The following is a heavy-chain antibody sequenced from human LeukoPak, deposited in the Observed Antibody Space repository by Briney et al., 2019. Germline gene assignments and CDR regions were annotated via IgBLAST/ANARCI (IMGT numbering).Heavy chain of an antibody. D-gene: IGHD1-14*01. J-gene: IGHJ5*02. Sequence: SETLSLTCAVYGGSFSGYYWYWMRQPPGKGLEWIAYTYYSGNPNYNPSLKSRATISVDTSKNQFSLKLSSVTAADTAVYYCAKGGPEASAGLSWFDPWGQGTLVTVSS. CDR1: GGSFSGYY. CDR2: TYYSGNP. V-gene: IGHV4-59*01. CDR3: AKGGPEASAGLSWFDP.